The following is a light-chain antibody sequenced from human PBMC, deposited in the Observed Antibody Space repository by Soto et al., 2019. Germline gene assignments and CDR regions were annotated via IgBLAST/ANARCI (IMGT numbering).Light chain of an antibody. J-gene: IGKJ1*01. CDR2: WAS. CDR1: QTVLCSSNSKNY. V-gene: IGKV4-1*01. Sequence: DIVIPQSPDYLDVSLVKRATVDRKSSQTVLCSSNSKNYLAWYQQKPGQPPKLLIYWASPRKSGVPDRFSGSGSGTDFTLTISSLKAEDVAVYYCHQYYTTPWTFGQGTKVDIK. CDR3: HQYYTTPWT.